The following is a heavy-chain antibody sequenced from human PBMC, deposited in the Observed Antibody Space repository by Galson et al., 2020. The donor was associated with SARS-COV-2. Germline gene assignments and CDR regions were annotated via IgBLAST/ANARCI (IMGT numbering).Heavy chain of an antibody. CDR3: AHRRVYDTSGYYSEGFDY. V-gene: IGHV2-5*02. Sequence: SGPTLVKPTQTLTLTCTFSGFSLSTRGVGVGWIRQPPGKALECLALIYWDDDKRYSPSLKSRLTITKDTSKNQVVLTMTNMDPVDTGTYYCAHRRVYDTSGYYSEGFDYWGQGALVTVSS. J-gene: IGHJ4*02. CDR2: IYWDDDK. D-gene: IGHD3-22*01. CDR1: GFSLSTRGVG.